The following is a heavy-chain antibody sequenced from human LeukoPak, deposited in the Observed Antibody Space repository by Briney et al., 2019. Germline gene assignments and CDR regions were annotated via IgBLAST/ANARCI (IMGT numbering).Heavy chain of an antibody. J-gene: IGHJ5*02. V-gene: IGHV4-39*01. CDR1: GDSISSSSYY. D-gene: IGHD5-18*01. CDR2: FYYGGST. CDR3: ASGGEQLWPYEPFSS. Sequence: SETLSLTCTVSGDSISSSSYYWGWIRQPPGKGLEWIGTFYYGGSTYHNPSLKSRVTISVDTSKNQFSLKLSSVTAADTALYYCASGGEQLWPYEPFSSWGQGTLVTVSS.